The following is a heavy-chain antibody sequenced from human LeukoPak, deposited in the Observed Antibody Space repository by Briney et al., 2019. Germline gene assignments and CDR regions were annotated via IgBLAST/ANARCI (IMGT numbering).Heavy chain of an antibody. V-gene: IGHV3-21*01. J-gene: IGHJ4*02. CDR3: ATGVRGYNSALDY. CDR2: ISSGSSYI. CDR1: GFTFSNYY. D-gene: IGHD6-19*01. Sequence: GGSLRLSCAASGFTFSNYYVNWVRQAPGKGLEWVSSISSGSSYIYYADSLKGRFTISGDNAQNSLYLQMNSLRAEDTAVYYCATGVRGYNSALDYWGQGTLVTVSP.